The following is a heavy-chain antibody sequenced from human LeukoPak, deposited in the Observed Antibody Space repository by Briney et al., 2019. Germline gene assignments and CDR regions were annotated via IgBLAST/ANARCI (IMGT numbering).Heavy chain of an antibody. D-gene: IGHD1-1*01. Sequence: SETLSLTCTVSGGSISSYYWSWIRQPPGKGLEWIGYIYYSGSTNYNPSLKSRVTLSVDTSKNQFSLKLSSVTAADTAVYYCASGPLNWNDPRNYGMDVWGQGTTVTVSS. J-gene: IGHJ6*02. V-gene: IGHV4-59*01. CDR2: IYYSGST. CDR3: ASGPLNWNDPRNYGMDV. CDR1: GGSISSYY.